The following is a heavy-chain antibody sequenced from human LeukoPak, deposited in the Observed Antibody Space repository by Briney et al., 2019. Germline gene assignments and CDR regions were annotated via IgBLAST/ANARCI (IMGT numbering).Heavy chain of an antibody. CDR2: IPAGGDTT. D-gene: IGHD3-22*01. CDR3: ARDFGKEYYDSSGYYWEDY. V-gene: IGHV3-23*01. CDR1: GFIFRTYA. J-gene: IGHJ4*02. Sequence: PGGSLRLSCAASGFIFRTYAMSWVRQAPGKGLEWVSGIPAGGDTTYYADSVKGRFTISRDNAKNSLYLQMNSLRAEDTAVYYCARDFGKEYYDSSGYYWEDYWGQGTLVTVSS.